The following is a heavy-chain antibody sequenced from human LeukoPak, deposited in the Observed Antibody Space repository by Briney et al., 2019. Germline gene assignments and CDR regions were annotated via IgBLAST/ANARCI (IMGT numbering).Heavy chain of an antibody. Sequence: GASVNVSCKVSGYTLTELSMHWVRQAPGKGLEWMGGFDPEDGETIYAQKFQGRVTMTEDTSTDTAYMELSSLRSEDTAVYYCATLGYCTNGVCSDAFDIWGQGTMVTVSS. D-gene: IGHD2-8*01. V-gene: IGHV1-24*01. CDR3: ATLGYCTNGVCSDAFDI. CDR2: FDPEDGET. J-gene: IGHJ3*02. CDR1: GYTLTELS.